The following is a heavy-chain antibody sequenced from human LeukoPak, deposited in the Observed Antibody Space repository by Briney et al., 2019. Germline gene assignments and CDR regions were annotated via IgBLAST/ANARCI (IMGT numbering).Heavy chain of an antibody. J-gene: IGHJ4*02. CDR3: ARVGLDSSGYPFDY. CDR1: GGSLSGYY. Sequence: SETVSLTCAVYGGSLSGYYWSWIRQPAGKGLDWMGDINHSGRPNDNPSLKSRVTISVDTSKNQFSLKLSSVTAAATAVYYCARVGLDSSGYPFDYWGQGTLVTVSS. D-gene: IGHD3-22*01. V-gene: IGHV4-34*01. CDR2: INHSGRP.